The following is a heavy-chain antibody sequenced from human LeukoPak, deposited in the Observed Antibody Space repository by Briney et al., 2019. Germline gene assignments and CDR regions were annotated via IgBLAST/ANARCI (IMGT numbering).Heavy chain of an antibody. J-gene: IGHJ4*02. V-gene: IGHV4-4*07. D-gene: IGHD3-3*01. Sequence: PSETLPLTCAVSGGSISSYYWSWIRQPAGKGLEWIGRIYTSGSTNYNPSLKSRVTMSVDTSKNQFSLKLSSVTAADTAVYYCARGSDTIFGVVTPFDYWGQGTLVTVSS. CDR3: ARGSDTIFGVVTPFDY. CDR1: GGSISSYY. CDR2: IYTSGST.